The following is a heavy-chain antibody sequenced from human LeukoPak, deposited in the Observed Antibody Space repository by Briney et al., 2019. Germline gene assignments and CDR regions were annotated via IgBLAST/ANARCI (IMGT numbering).Heavy chain of an antibody. V-gene: IGHV4-34*01. Sequence: SETLSLTCAVYGGSFSGYYWSWIRQPPGKGLEWIGEINHSGSTNYNPSLKSRVTISVDTSKNQFSLKLSSVTAADTAVYYCARRRPVLRSVDWFDPWGQGTLVTVSS. CDR2: INHSGST. CDR3: ARRRPVLRSVDWFDP. J-gene: IGHJ5*02. D-gene: IGHD4-17*01. CDR1: GGSFSGYY.